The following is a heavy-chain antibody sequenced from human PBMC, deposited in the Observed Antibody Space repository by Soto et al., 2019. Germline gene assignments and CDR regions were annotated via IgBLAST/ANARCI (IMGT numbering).Heavy chain of an antibody. V-gene: IGHV3-30-3*01. Sequence: QVQLVESGGGVVQPGRSLRLSCAASGFTITTYAMHWVRQAPGKGLEWVAVISSDGNSQFYADSLKGRFTISRDKSKNTVYLQINSLRPEDTAMYHCARDYGGYWGQGTQVIVSS. CDR3: ARDYGGY. CDR2: ISSDGNSQ. D-gene: IGHD3-10*01. CDR1: GFTITTYA. J-gene: IGHJ4*02.